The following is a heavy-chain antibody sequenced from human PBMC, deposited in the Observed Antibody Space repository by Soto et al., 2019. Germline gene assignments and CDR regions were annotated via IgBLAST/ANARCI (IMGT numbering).Heavy chain of an antibody. CDR3: AKAPPAGDDAFHV. D-gene: IGHD7-27*01. V-gene: IGHV3-9*01. CDR1: GFTFDDYA. Sequence: EVQLVESGGGLVQPGRSLRLSCAASGFTFDDYAMHWVRQAPGKGLEWISGINWNSGTIDYADSVKGRFTISRDNAKNSLYLQMNSLRLEDTALYYCAKAPPAGDDAFHVWGQGTMVTVSS. CDR2: INWNSGTI. J-gene: IGHJ3*01.